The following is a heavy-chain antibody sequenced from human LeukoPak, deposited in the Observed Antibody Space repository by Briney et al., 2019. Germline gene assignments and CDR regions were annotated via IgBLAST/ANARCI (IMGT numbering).Heavy chain of an antibody. D-gene: IGHD3-3*01. V-gene: IGHV4-59*01. J-gene: IGHJ6*03. CDR2: IYYSGST. Sequence: PSETLPLTCTVSGGSISSYYWSWIRQPPGKGLEWIGYIYYSGSTNYNPSLKSRVTISVDTSKNQFSLKLSSVTAADTAVYYCARGVTIFGVVTGSLYYYYMDVWGTGTTVTVSS. CDR1: GGSISSYY. CDR3: ARGVTIFGVVTGSLYYYYMDV.